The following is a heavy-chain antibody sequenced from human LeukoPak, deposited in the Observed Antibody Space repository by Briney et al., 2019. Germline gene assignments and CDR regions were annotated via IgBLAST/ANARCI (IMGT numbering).Heavy chain of an antibody. CDR1: GGSISSGGYS. D-gene: IGHD6-13*01. J-gene: IGHJ4*02. V-gene: IGHV4-30-2*01. CDR3: ARGQQLVRGNYFDY. CDR2: IYHSGST. Sequence: SETLSLTCAVSGGSISSGGYSWSWIRQPPGKGLEWIGYIYHSGSTYYNPSLKSRVTISVDRSKNQFSLKLSSVTAADTAVYYCARGQQLVRGNYFDYWGQGTLVTVSS.